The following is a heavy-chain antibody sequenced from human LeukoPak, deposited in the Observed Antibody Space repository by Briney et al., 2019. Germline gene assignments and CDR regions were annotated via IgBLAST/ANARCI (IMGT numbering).Heavy chain of an antibody. D-gene: IGHD5-24*01. J-gene: IGHJ4*02. V-gene: IGHV5-51*01. CDR2: INPADSDT. CDR1: GYSFSSYW. CDR3: ARGEGGYNYAF. Sequence: GESLKISCKASGYSFSSYWIAWVRQIPGKGLEWMGIINPADSDTRYSLSIQGQVTISADRSICTAYLQWSSLKASDTAIYYCARGEGGYNYAFWGQGTLVSVSS.